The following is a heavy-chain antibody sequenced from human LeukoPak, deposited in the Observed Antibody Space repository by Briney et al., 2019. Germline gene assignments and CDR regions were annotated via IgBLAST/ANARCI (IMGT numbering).Heavy chain of an antibody. Sequence: SVKVSCTASGGTFSSYAISWVRQAPGQGLEWMGRIIPILGIANYAQKFQGRVTITADKSTSTAYMELSSLRSEDTAVYYCASPIYDSSGYSYAFDIWGQGTMVTVSS. D-gene: IGHD3-22*01. V-gene: IGHV1-69*04. J-gene: IGHJ3*02. CDR2: IIPILGIA. CDR3: ASPIYDSSGYSYAFDI. CDR1: GGTFSSYA.